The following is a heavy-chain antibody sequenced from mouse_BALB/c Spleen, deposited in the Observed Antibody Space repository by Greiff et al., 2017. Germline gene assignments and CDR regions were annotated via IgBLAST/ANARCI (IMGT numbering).Heavy chain of an antibody. D-gene: IGHD3-3*01. CDR1: GYTFTEYT. J-gene: IGHJ3*01. Sequence: QVQLQQSGAELVKPGASVKLSCKASGYTFTEYTIHWVKQRSGQGLEWIGVINPGSGGTNYNEKFKGKATLTADKSSSTAYMQLSSLTSDDSAVYFCARSGTSWFAYWGQGTLVTVSA. CDR2: INPGSGGT. CDR3: ARSGTSWFAY. V-gene: IGHV1-54*01.